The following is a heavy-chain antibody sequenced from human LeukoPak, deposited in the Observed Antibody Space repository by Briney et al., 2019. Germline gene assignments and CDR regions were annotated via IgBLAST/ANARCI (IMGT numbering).Heavy chain of an antibody. D-gene: IGHD2-15*01. CDR1: GFTFSDYN. CDR3: ARHLPPPRRGSCSGGSCYRPWEVRVTLYDY. Sequence: PGGSLRLSCAASGFTFSDYNMRWIRQAPGKGPEWVSSISRSGSTKYYADSVKGRFTISRDNAKNSLYLQMNSLRAEDTAVYYCARHLPPPRRGSCSGGSCYRPWEVRVTLYDYWGQGTLVTVSS. CDR2: ISRSGSTK. V-gene: IGHV3-11*01. J-gene: IGHJ4*02.